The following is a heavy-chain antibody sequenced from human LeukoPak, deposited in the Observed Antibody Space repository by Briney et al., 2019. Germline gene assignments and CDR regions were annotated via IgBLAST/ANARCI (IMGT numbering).Heavy chain of an antibody. V-gene: IGHV3-23*01. CDR1: GFTLRSSA. D-gene: IGHD3-16*01. CDR3: ARDLYLSFDY. J-gene: IGHJ4*02. Sequence: GGSLRLSCAASGFTLRSSAMSWVRQAPGKGLEWVSAISGDGGTISYAASVRGRFTISRDNAKNTLFLQMSSLGAGDTALYYCARDLYLSFDYWGQGTLVTVSS. CDR2: ISGDGGTI.